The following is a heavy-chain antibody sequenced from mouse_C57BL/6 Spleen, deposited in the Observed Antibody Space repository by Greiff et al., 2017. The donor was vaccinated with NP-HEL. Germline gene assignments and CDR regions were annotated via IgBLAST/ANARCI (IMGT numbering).Heavy chain of an antibody. D-gene: IGHD3-2*02. Sequence: VQLQQPGAELVKPGASVKLSCKASGYTFTSYWLHWVKQRPGQGLEWIGMIHPNSGSTNYNEKFKSKAKLTVDKSSSTAYMQLSSLTSEDSAVYYCARWTAQASDYWGQGTTLTVSS. CDR1: GYTFTSYW. CDR3: ARWTAQASDY. V-gene: IGHV1-64*01. CDR2: IHPNSGST. J-gene: IGHJ2*01.